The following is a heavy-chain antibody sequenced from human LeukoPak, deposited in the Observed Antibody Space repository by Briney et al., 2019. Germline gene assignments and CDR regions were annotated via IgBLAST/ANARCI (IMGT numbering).Heavy chain of an antibody. J-gene: IGHJ5*02. CDR3: ARLKRGIGAAGTSLRGWFDP. D-gene: IGHD6-13*01. Sequence: GGSLRLSCAASGFTFSDYNMNWVRQAPGKGLEWVSSVSGSGTETYYADSVKGRFTISRDNAKTTMYLQMSSLRADDTAVYYCARLKRGIGAAGTSLRGWFDPWGQGTLVTVSS. CDR2: VSGSGTET. V-gene: IGHV3-21*04. CDR1: GFTFSDYN.